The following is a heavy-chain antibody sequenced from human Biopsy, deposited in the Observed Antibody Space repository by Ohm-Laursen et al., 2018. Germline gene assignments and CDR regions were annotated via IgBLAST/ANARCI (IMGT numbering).Heavy chain of an antibody. CDR1: GDSISSYY. CDR3: ARDRGYYSDRTVPGYFDL. Sequence: SETLSLTCIVSGDSISSYYWSWIRQPPGKGLQWIGYVYYTGSTDYNPPLQSRVTISVDTSKNHFSLRLRSANPADTAIYYCARDRGYYSDRTVPGYFDLWGRGTLVTVSS. D-gene: IGHD3-22*01. V-gene: IGHV4-59*01. CDR2: VYYTGST. J-gene: IGHJ2*01.